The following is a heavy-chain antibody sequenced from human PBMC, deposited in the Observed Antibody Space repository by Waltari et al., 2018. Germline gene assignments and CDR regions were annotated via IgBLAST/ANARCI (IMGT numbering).Heavy chain of an antibody. Sequence: QVQLVQSGAEVKKPGSSVKVSCKASGGTFSSYAISWVRQAPGQGLEWMGGIIPILGIAHYAQKYHVRVTITPDESTSTAYMGLSSLRSEDTAVYYCARDLGMPPEYCGGDCCYNWFDPWGQVTLVTVSS. CDR2: IIPILGIA. J-gene: IGHJ5*02. D-gene: IGHD2-21*01. V-gene: IGHV1-69*04. CDR3: ARDLGMPPEYCGGDCCYNWFDP. CDR1: GGTFSSYA.